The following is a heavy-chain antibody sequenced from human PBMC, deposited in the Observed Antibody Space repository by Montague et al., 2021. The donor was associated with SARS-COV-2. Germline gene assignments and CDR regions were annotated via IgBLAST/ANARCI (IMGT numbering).Heavy chain of an antibody. CDR3: ARTSKLRESSSGNYYYHAMDV. J-gene: IGHJ6*02. CDR1: GGSISSSTYY. V-gene: IGHV4-39*02. Sequence: SETLSLTCNVSGGSISSSTYYWGWIRQPPGKGLEWIGNLYNGGTTYYSPSLKSRDTISVDTSKNHFSLNMASVTAADTAVYYCARTSKLRESSSGNYYYHAMDVWGQGTTVTVSS. CDR2: LYNGGTT. D-gene: IGHD3-16*01.